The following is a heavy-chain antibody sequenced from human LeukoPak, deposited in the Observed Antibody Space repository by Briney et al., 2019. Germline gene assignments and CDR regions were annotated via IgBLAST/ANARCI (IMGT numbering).Heavy chain of an antibody. V-gene: IGHV4-34*01. Sequence: PSETLSLTXAVYGGSFSGYYWSWIRQPPGKGMEWIGEINHSGSTNYNPSLKSRVTISVDTSKNQFSLKLSSVTAADTAVYHCARVFGYSYGYRFDYWGQGTLVTVSS. D-gene: IGHD5-18*01. J-gene: IGHJ4*02. CDR2: INHSGST. CDR3: ARVFGYSYGYRFDY. CDR1: GGSFSGYY.